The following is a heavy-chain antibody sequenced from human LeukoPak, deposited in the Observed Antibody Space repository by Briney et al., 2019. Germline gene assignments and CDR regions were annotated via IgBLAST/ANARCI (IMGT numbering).Heavy chain of an antibody. CDR1: GFTFSDYF. CDR3: VRVRGNYGGLEI. V-gene: IGHV3-11*01. Sequence: PGGSLRLSCGGTGFTFSDYFMTWIRQAPGKGLEWVSYISRSGNTIYDADSVKGRFTISRDNSERSMYLHMNNLTAEDTAMYYCVRVRGNYGGLEIWGQGTMVIVSS. D-gene: IGHD4/OR15-4a*01. J-gene: IGHJ3*02. CDR2: ISRSGNTI.